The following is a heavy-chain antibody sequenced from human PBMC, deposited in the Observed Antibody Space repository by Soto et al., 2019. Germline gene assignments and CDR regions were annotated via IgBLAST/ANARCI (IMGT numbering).Heavy chain of an antibody. D-gene: IGHD6-6*01. CDR3: ARDQGNSSSSTYGMDV. CDR2: ISTRSSYT. V-gene: IGHV3-11*06. Sequence: QVQLVESGGGLVKPGGSLRLSCAASRFTFSDYYMSWIRQAPGKGLEWVAYISTRSSYTNYADSVRGRFTISRDNAKNSVYLHMNSVRAEDTAVVFCARDQGNSSSSTYGMDVWGQGTTVTVSS. CDR1: RFTFSDYY. J-gene: IGHJ6*02.